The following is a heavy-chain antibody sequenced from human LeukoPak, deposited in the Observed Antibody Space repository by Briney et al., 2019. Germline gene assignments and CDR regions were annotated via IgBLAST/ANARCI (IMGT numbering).Heavy chain of an antibody. Sequence: AGGSLRLSCAASGFTFSSYAMSWVRQAPGKGLEWVSAISDSGGSTYYADSVKGRFTISRDNSKNTLYLQMNSLRAEDTAVYYCARERAIVVARYWFDPWGQGTLVTVSS. J-gene: IGHJ5*02. CDR1: GFTFSSYA. V-gene: IGHV3-23*01. CDR2: ISDSGGST. CDR3: ARERAIVVARYWFDP. D-gene: IGHD3-22*01.